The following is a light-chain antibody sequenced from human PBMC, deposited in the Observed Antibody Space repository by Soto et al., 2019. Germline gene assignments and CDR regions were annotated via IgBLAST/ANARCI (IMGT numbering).Light chain of an antibody. CDR1: QSVSSY. V-gene: IGKV3-11*01. Sequence: EIVLTQSPATLSLSPGERATLSSRASQSVSSYLAWYQQKPGQAPRLLIYDASNRATGIPARSSGSGSGTDFTLTISSLEPEDFAVYYCQQRSNWRLTFGGGTKVDI. CDR2: DAS. J-gene: IGKJ4*01. CDR3: QQRSNWRLT.